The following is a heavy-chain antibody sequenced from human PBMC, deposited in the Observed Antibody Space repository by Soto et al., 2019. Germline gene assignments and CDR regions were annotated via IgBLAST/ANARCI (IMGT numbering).Heavy chain of an antibody. CDR1: GFSFSAYY. CDR3: ARENGHPGHNYAMDV. Sequence: GGSLRLSCAASGFSFSAYYMSWIRQAPGKGLEWVSYISFNGDVTRYSDSVEGRFTVSRDNAKKSLYLQMNSLRVEDTAVYYCARENGHPGHNYAMDVWGQGTTVTVSS. J-gene: IGHJ6*02. V-gene: IGHV3-11*01. CDR2: ISFNGDVT. D-gene: IGHD2-8*01.